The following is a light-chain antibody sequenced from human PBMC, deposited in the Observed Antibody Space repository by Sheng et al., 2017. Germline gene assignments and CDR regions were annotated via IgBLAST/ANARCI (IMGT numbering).Light chain of an antibody. J-gene: IGKJ1*01. CDR1: QSFSSSY. V-gene: IGKV3-20*01. Sequence: EIVLTQSPGTLSVSPGERATLSCRASQSFSSSYLTWYQQKPGQAPRLLIYGASTRATGIPDRFSGSGSGTDFTLTIDRMEPEDFAVYYCQQYGSSLPWTFGQGTKVEIK. CDR3: QQYGSSLPWT. CDR2: GAS.